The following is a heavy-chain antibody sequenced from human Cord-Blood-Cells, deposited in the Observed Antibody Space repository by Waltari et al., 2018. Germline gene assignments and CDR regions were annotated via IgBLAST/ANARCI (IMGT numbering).Heavy chain of an antibody. V-gene: IGHV3-7*01. Sequence: EVQLVESGGGLVQPGGSLRLSCAASGFTFSSYWMRWVRQAPGKGLDWVANIKQDGSEKYYVDSVKGRFTISRDNAKNSLYLQMNSLRAEDTAVYYCARGPDSSGYYFDYWGQGTLVTVSS. CDR3: ARGPDSSGYYFDY. J-gene: IGHJ4*02. D-gene: IGHD3-22*01. CDR2: IKQDGSEK. CDR1: GFTFSSYW.